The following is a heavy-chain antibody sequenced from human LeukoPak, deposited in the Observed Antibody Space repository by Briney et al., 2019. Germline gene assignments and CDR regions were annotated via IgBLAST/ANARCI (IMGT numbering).Heavy chain of an antibody. Sequence: PGGSLRLSCAASGFTFSSYWMSWVRQAPGKGLEWVANIKQDGSEKYYVDSVKGRFTISRDNAKNSLYLQMNSLRAEDTAVYYCARDFGQQWVYYLDYWGQGTLVTVSS. CDR2: IKQDGSEK. V-gene: IGHV3-7*01. J-gene: IGHJ4*02. CDR1: GFTFSSYW. D-gene: IGHD3/OR15-3a*01. CDR3: ARDFGQQWVYYLDY.